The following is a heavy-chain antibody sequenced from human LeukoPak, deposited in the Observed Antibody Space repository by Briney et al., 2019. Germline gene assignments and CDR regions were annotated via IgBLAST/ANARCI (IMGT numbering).Heavy chain of an antibody. CDR1: GYSISSGYY. CDR3: ARRASVVVPAAIPYYYYYMDV. D-gene: IGHD2-2*01. V-gene: IGHV3-11*04. CDR2: ISSSSSTI. J-gene: IGHJ6*03. Sequence: LSLTCTVSGYSISSGYYWGWIRQPPGKGLEWVSYISSSSSTIYYADSVKGRFTISRDNAKNSLYLQMNSLRAEDTAVYYCARRASVVVPAAIPYYYYYMDVWGKGTTVTVSS.